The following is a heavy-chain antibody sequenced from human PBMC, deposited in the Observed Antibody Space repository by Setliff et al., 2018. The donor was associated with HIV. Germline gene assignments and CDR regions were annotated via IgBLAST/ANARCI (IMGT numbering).Heavy chain of an antibody. CDR3: ARWGRGSTSGFDY. V-gene: IGHV3-74*01. Sequence: GGSLRLSCAASGFTFSSYWVHWVRQTPGKGLMWVSRINTDGSDTSYADAVKGRFTISRDNAQDTLYLQMNSLRAEDTAMYYCARWGRGSTSGFDYWGQGTQVTVSS. D-gene: IGHD2-2*01. CDR1: GFTFSSYW. J-gene: IGHJ4*02. CDR2: INTDGSDT.